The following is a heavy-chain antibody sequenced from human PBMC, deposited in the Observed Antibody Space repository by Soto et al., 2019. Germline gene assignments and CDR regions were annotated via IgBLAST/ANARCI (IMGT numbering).Heavy chain of an antibody. Sequence: GGSLRLSCAASGFTFSNYAINWVRQPPGKGLEWVSVISGSVGSTYYADSVKGRFTITRDNSKNTLYLQMNSLGAEDTAVYYCAKAGGAAGTVDYFDYWGQGTLVTVSS. J-gene: IGHJ4*02. V-gene: IGHV3-23*01. CDR2: ISGSVGST. CDR3: AKAGGAAGTVDYFDY. D-gene: IGHD6-13*01. CDR1: GFTFSNYA.